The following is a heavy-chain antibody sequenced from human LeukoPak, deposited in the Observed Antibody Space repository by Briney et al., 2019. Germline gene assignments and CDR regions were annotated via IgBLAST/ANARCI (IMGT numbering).Heavy chain of an antibody. V-gene: IGHV4-4*07. J-gene: IGHJ4*02. Sequence: SETLSLTCTVSGGSISSYYWSWIRQPAGQGLEWIGRIYTSGSTNYNPSLKSRVTMSVDTSKNQFSLKLSSVTAADTAVYYCAKEYYDILTGYRRLDYWGQGTLVTVSS. CDR2: IYTSGST. CDR3: AKEYYDILTGYRRLDY. D-gene: IGHD3-9*01. CDR1: GGSISSYY.